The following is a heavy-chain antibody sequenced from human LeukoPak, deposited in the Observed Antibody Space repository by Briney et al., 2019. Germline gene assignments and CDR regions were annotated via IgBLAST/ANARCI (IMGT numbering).Heavy chain of an antibody. J-gene: IGHJ6*03. CDR3: ARGADIVVALRGTSAGAYYYYMDV. Sequence: SETLSLTCTVSGGSISSYYWRWIRQPPGKGLEWIGYIYYSGSTNYNPSLKSRVTISVDTSKNQFSLKLSSVTAADTAVYYCARGADIVVALRGTSAGAYYYYMDVWGKGTTVTVSS. CDR2: IYYSGST. CDR1: GGSISSYY. D-gene: IGHD2-2*01. V-gene: IGHV4-59*01.